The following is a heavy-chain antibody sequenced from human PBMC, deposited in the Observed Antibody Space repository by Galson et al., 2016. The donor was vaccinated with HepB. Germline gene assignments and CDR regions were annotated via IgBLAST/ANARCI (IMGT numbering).Heavy chain of an antibody. J-gene: IGHJ5*02. V-gene: IGHV3-9*01. Sequence: SLRLSCAASGFTFDDYAMHWVRQAQGKGLEWVSGISWNSGNTGYADSVKGRFTISRDNAKDSLYLQMNSLRTEDTALYYCAKAAQYCSSTSCRNWFDPWRLGTLVTVSS. D-gene: IGHD2-2*01. CDR1: GFTFDDYA. CDR3: AKAAQYCSSTSCRNWFDP. CDR2: ISWNSGNT.